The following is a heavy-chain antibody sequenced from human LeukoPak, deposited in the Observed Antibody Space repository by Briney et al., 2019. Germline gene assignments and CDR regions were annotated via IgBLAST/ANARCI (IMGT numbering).Heavy chain of an antibody. Sequence: PGGSLRLSCAASGFTFSSYEMNWVRQAPGKGLEWVSYISSSGSTIYYADSVKGRFTISRDNAKNSLYLQMNSLRAEDTAVYYCARGFSRGSSGYHPFWGFDYWGQGTLVTVSS. V-gene: IGHV3-48*03. J-gene: IGHJ4*02. CDR3: ARGFSRGSSGYHPFWGFDY. CDR2: ISSSGSTI. CDR1: GFTFSSYE. D-gene: IGHD3-22*01.